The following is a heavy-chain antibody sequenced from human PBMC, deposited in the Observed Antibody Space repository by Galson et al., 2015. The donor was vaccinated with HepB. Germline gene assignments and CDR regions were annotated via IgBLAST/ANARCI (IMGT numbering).Heavy chain of an antibody. CDR2: ISFAGNTQ. V-gene: IGHV3-30*04. J-gene: IGHJ4*02. D-gene: IGHD1-26*01. CDR1: GFIFNTYT. Sequence: SLRLSCAASGFIFNTYTMHWVRQAPGKGLEWVAAISFAGNTQFHADSVKGRFTFSRDNSENILYLEIDSLRVEDTAVYYCVRDAMGRGSGSYSAFDYWGQGTLVAVSS. CDR3: VRDAMGRGSGSYSAFDY.